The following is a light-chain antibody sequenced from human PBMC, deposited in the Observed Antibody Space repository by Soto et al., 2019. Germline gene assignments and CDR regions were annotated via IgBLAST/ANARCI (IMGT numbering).Light chain of an antibody. J-gene: IGLJ3*02. Sequence: QPVLTQPPSVSGAPGQRVTISCTGSSSNIGAGYDVQWYQQLPGTAPKLLIYDNINRPSGVPDRFSGSKSGTSASLAITGLQAEDEADYYCQSYDSSLSGYWVFGGGTKLTVL. CDR2: DNI. CDR1: SSNIGAGYD. CDR3: QSYDSSLSGYWV. V-gene: IGLV1-40*01.